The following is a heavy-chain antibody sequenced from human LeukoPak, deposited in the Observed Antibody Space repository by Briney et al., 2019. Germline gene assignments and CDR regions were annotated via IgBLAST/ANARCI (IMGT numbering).Heavy chain of an antibody. D-gene: IGHD5-12*01. Sequence: NPSETLSLTCTVSGGSISSYYWSWIRQPPGKGLNWIGYIYYSGSTNYNPSLKSRVTISGDTSKNQFSLKLSSVTAADTAVYYCARANRYDLYFDYWGQGTLVTVSS. CDR3: ARANRYDLYFDY. J-gene: IGHJ4*02. CDR2: IYYSGST. CDR1: GGSISSYY. V-gene: IGHV4-59*01.